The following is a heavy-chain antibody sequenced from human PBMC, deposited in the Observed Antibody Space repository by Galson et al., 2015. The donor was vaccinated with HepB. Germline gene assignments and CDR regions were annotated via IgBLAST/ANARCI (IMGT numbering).Heavy chain of an antibody. CDR2: FSHDGSNR. V-gene: IGHV3-30*18. Sequence: SLRLSCAASGFTFSNYDMHWVRQAPGRGLEWVAVFSHDGSNRYYGDSVRGRFTISRDNSKNTLYLQMNSLRVDDTAVYYCAKGPSFSSAWYFELWGRGTLVTVFS. CDR1: GFTFSNYD. CDR3: AKGPSFSSAWYFEL. J-gene: IGHJ2*01. D-gene: IGHD3-10*01.